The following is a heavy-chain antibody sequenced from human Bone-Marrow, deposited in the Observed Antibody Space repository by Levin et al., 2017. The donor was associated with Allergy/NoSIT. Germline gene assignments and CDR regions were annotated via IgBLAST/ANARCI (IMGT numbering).Heavy chain of an antibody. CDR1: GFTFSSYA. V-gene: IGHV3-23*01. J-gene: IGHJ4*02. CDR2: ISGSGGST. CDR3: AKGDCSSTSCYMTFGARPAGTEDY. Sequence: GGSLRLSCAASGFTFSSYAMSWVRQAPGKGLEWVSAISGSGGSTYYADSVKGRFTISRDNSKNTLYLQMNSLRAEDTAVYYCAKGDCSSTSCYMTFGARPAGTEDYWGQGTLVTVSS. D-gene: IGHD2-2*02.